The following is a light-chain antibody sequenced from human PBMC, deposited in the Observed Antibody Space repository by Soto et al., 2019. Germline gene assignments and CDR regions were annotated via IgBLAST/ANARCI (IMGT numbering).Light chain of an antibody. J-gene: IGKJ4*01. V-gene: IGKV3D-20*02. CDR2: GVS. CDR3: QQCSKWPHT. Sequence: EIVLTQSSATLSLSPGERATLSCRASQSVTSNALAWYQQKPGQAPRLLIYGVSIRATGIPDRFSGSGSGTDFTLTISSLEPEDFAVYYCQQCSKWPHTFGGGTKVEIK. CDR1: QSVTSNA.